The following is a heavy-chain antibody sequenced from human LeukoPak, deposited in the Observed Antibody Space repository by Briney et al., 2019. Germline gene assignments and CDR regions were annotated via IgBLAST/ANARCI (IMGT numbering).Heavy chain of an antibody. D-gene: IGHD2-2*01. CDR3: AREDIVVVPAATDSYYYYGMDV. V-gene: IGHV3-21*01. CDR1: GFTISSYS. J-gene: IGHJ6*02. CDR2: ISSSSSYI. Sequence: GGSLRLSCAASGFTISSYSMNWVRQAPGKGLEWVSSISSSSSYIYYADSVKGRFTISRDNAKNSLYLQMNSLRAEDTAVYYCAREDIVVVPAATDSYYYYGMDVWGQGTTVTVSS.